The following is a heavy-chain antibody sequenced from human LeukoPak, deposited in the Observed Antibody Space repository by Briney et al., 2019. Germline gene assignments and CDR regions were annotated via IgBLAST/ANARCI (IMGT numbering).Heavy chain of an antibody. D-gene: IGHD6-13*01. CDR2: ISGSGGSS. V-gene: IGHV3-23*01. CDR3: AREPAAAGTGGFDY. CDR1: GLTFSKYA. J-gene: IGHJ4*02. Sequence: GGSLRLSCAASGLTFSKYAMSWVRQAPGKGLEWVSAISGSGGSSYYADSVQGRFTISRDNSKNTLYLQMNSLRAEDTAVYYCAREPAAAGTGGFDYWGQGTLVTVSS.